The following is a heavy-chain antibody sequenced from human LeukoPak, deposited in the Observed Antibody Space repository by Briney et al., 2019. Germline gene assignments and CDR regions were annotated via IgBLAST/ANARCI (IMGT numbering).Heavy chain of an antibody. V-gene: IGHV3-23*01. CDR2: ISGSGGST. CDR1: GFTFSSYA. D-gene: IGHD6-19*01. J-gene: IGHJ4*02. Sequence: GGSLRLSCAASGFTFSSYAMSWVRQAPGKGLEWVSAISGSGGSTYYADSVKGRFTISRDDSKNTLYLQMNSLRAEDTAVYYCAKDWRQWLVGIDYWGQGALVTVSS. CDR3: AKDWRQWLVGIDY.